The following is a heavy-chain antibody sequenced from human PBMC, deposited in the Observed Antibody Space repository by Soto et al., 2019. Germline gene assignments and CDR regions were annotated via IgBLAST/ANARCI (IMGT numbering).Heavy chain of an antibody. CDR2: ISWKSASI. Sequence: MQLVESGGDLVQPGRSLRLSCAASGFSFGDYAMHWVRQAPGKGLEWVSGISWKSASIGYADSVKGRFIISRDNXKHPLYLQLNSLRAEDTALYYCAKSTGGTANGLDVWGQGTTVTVSS. J-gene: IGHJ6*02. CDR3: AKSTGGTANGLDV. V-gene: IGHV3-9*01. D-gene: IGHD2-8*02. CDR1: GFSFGDYA.